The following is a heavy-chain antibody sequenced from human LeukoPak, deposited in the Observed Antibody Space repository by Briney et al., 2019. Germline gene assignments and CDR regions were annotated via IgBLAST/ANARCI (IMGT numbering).Heavy chain of an antibody. D-gene: IGHD3-10*01. V-gene: IGHV3-21*01. CDR2: ISSSSSYI. CDR1: GFSFSHYA. Sequence: GGSLRLSCAGSGFSFSHYAINWVRQAPGKGLEWVSSISSSSSYIYYADSVKGRFTISRDNAKNSLYLQMNSLRAEDTAVYYCARALLWFGESNFDYWGQGTLVTVSS. J-gene: IGHJ4*02. CDR3: ARALLWFGESNFDY.